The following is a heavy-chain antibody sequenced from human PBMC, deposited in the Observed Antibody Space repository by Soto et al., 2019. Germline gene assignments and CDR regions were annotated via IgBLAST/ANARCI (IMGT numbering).Heavy chain of an antibody. Sequence: SVKVSCKASGGTFSSYAISWVRQAPGQWLEWMGGIIPIFGTANYAQKFQGRVTIAADKSTSTAYMELGSLRSEDTAVYYCAREEAAVGDSYYFDYWGQGTLVTVS. CDR2: IIPIFGTA. V-gene: IGHV1-69*06. D-gene: IGHD6-19*01. J-gene: IGHJ4*02. CDR1: GGTFSSYA. CDR3: AREEAAVGDSYYFDY.